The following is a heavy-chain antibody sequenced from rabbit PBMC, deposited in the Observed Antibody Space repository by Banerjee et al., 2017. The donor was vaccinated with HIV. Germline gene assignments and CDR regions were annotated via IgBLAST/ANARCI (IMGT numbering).Heavy chain of an antibody. CDR2: INSSSGNT. CDR3: VRDRNSGWGGATRLDL. D-gene: IGHD4-1*01. Sequence: QEQLEESGGDLVKPEGSLTLTCKASGFDLSSYYYMCWVRQAPGKGLEWIACINSSSGNTVYARWAKGRFTISKTSSTTVTLQMTSLTAADTATYFCVRDRNSGWGGATRLDLWGPGTLVTVS. J-gene: IGHJ3*01. CDR1: GFDLSSYYY. V-gene: IGHV1S45*01.